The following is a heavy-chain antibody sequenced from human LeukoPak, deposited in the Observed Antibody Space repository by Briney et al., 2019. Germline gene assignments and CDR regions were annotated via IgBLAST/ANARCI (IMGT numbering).Heavy chain of an antibody. V-gene: IGHV3-7*01. CDR2: INQDGSEK. Sequence: GGSLRLSCAASGFTFSTFWMSWVRQAPGKGLEWVANINQDGSEKYYVDSVKGRFTISRDNAKNSLYLQMDSLRAEDTAVYYCARGAATAKYFYYGMDVWGQGTTVTVSS. CDR1: GFTFSTFW. D-gene: IGHD2-15*01. J-gene: IGHJ6*02. CDR3: ARGAATAKYFYYGMDV.